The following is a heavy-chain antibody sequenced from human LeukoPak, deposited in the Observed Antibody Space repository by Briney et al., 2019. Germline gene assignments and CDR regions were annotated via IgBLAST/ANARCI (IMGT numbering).Heavy chain of an antibody. D-gene: IGHD4-17*01. CDR2: IYPGDSDT. J-gene: IGHJ4*02. CDR3: ARGLRYYFDY. CDR1: GYSLTSYW. V-gene: IGHV5-51*01. Sequence: GESLKISCEGSGYSLTSYWIGWVRQMPGRGLEWMGIIYPGDSDTTYSPSFQGQVTISADKSFTTAYLQWSSLTASDTAIYYCARGLRYYFDYWGQGTLVTVSS.